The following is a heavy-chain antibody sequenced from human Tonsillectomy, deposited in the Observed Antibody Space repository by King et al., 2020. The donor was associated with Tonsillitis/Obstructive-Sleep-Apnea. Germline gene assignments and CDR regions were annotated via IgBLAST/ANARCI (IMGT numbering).Heavy chain of an antibody. CDR1: GYTFTSYG. CDR2: ISAYNGNT. V-gene: IGHV1-18*01. Sequence: QLVQSGAEVKKPGASVKVSCKASGYTFTSYGISWVRQAPGQGLEWMGWISAYNGNTNYAQKLQGRVTMTTDTSTSTAYMELRSLCSDDTAVYYCARFHYSSSTSCYYVWFDPWGQGTLVTVSS. D-gene: IGHD2-2*01. J-gene: IGHJ5*02. CDR3: ARFHYSSSTSCYYVWFDP.